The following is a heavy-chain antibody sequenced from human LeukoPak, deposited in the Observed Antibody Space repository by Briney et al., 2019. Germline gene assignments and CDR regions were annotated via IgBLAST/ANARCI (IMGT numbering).Heavy chain of an antibody. J-gene: IGHJ4*02. D-gene: IGHD1-14*01. CDR2: ISYDGSNK. V-gene: IGHV3-30*18. Sequence: GGSLRLSCAASGFTFSSYGMHWVRQAPGKGLEWVAVISYDGSNKYYADSVKGRFTISRDNSKNTLYLQMNSLRAEDTAVNYCAKDKTRTLDYWGQGTLVTVSS. CDR3: AKDKTRTLDY. CDR1: GFTFSSYG.